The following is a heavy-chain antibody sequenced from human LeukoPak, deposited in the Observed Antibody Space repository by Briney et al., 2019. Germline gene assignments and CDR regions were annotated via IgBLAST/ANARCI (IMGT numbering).Heavy chain of an antibody. CDR3: ARGDGYTNGEFDY. CDR1: GGSINNYY. Sequence: SETLSLTCTVSGGSINNYYWSWVRQPPGKGLEWIGYIYYSGSTNYNPSLKSRVTISVDTSKNQFSLKLSSVTAADTAVYYYARGDGYTNGEFDYWGQGTLVTVSS. CDR2: IYYSGST. V-gene: IGHV4-59*01. D-gene: IGHD5-24*01. J-gene: IGHJ4*02.